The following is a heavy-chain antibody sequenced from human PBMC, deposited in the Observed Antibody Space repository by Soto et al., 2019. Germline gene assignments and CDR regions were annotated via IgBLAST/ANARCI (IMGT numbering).Heavy chain of an antibody. CDR3: ARGFIGYSSTDLTFHDEGLYFDC. CDR2: ISYDGSNK. CDR1: GFTFSSYA. Sequence: HPGGSLRLSCAASGFTFSSYAIHWVRQAPGKGLDWVAVISYDGSNKYYADSVKGRFTISRDNSKNTLYLQMNSLRGEDTAVYYCARGFIGYSSTDLTFHDEGLYFDCWGQGTLVTVSS. V-gene: IGHV3-30-3*01. J-gene: IGHJ4*02. D-gene: IGHD6-19*01.